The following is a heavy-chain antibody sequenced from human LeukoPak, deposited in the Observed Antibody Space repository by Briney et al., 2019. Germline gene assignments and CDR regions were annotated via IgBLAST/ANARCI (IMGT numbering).Heavy chain of an antibody. Sequence: GGSLRLSCAASGFTFSSYGMHWVRQAPGKGLEWVAVIWYDGSNKYYADSVKGRFTISRDNAKNSLYLQMNSLRAEDTAVYYCARGLGTGYSYGNLDYWGQGTLVTVSS. V-gene: IGHV3-33*01. CDR2: IWYDGSNK. J-gene: IGHJ4*02. CDR1: GFTFSSYG. CDR3: ARGLGTGYSYGNLDY. D-gene: IGHD5-18*01.